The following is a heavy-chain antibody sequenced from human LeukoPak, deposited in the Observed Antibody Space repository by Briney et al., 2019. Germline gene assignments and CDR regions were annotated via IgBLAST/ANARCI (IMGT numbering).Heavy chain of an antibody. V-gene: IGHV5-51*01. D-gene: IGHD1-26*01. CDR1: GYSFTSYW. J-gene: IGHJ5*02. Sequence: GESLKISCKGSGYSFTSYWIGWLRQMPGKGLEGVGIIYPGDSDTKYSPSFQGQFTISADQPISTAYLQWSSLKASDTAMYYCALPLYSNWFGPWGEGTLVTVSS. CDR2: IYPGDSDT. CDR3: ALPLYSNWFGP.